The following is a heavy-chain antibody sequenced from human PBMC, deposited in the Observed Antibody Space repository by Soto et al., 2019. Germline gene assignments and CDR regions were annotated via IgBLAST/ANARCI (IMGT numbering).Heavy chain of an antibody. CDR2: INPNSGGT. CDR3: ARDPSPIAVAGQLGFDT. Sequence: ASVKVSCKASGYTFTGYYMHWVRQAPGQGLEWMGWINPNSGGTNYAQKFQGRVTMTRDTSISTAYMELSRLRSDDTAVYYCARDPSPIAVAGQLGFDTWGQGTLVTVSS. CDR1: GYTFTGYY. D-gene: IGHD6-19*01. V-gene: IGHV1-2*02. J-gene: IGHJ5*02.